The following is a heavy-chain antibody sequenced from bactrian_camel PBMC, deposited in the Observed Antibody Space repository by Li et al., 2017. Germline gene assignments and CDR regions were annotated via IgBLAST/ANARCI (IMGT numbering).Heavy chain of an antibody. D-gene: IGHD2*01. V-gene: IGHV3S28*01. CDR1: EPAFSRRC. CDR3: AAGDTWYCLSDFRARNFAY. J-gene: IGHJ6*01. CDR2: KTTSSGST. Sequence: QLVESGGGSVQAGGSLRLSCASSEPAFSRRCMGWFRQAPGKEREGVAQKTTSSGSTSYADSVKGRFTISQDNAKNTLYLQMNSLKPEDTGLYFCAAGDTWYCLSDFRARNFAYWGQGTQVTVS.